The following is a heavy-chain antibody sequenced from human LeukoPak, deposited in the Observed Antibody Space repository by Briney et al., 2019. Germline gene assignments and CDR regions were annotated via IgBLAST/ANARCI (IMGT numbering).Heavy chain of an antibody. CDR2: IYYPAST. CDR1: GGSISSYNSY. Sequence: SETLSLTCTVSGGSISSYNSYWGWIRQPPGKGLEWIGSIYYPASTYYKSSLKSRLTISIASSRNQFYLKLRSVTAADTAVYYCATTTADDDYWGQGILVTVSS. CDR3: ATTTADDDY. J-gene: IGHJ4*02. D-gene: IGHD1-1*01. V-gene: IGHV4-39*01.